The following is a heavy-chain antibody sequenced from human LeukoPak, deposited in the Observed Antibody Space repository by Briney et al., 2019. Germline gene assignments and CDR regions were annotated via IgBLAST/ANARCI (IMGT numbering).Heavy chain of an antibody. D-gene: IGHD5-18*01. CDR2: IIPIFGTA. J-gene: IGHJ4*02. V-gene: IGHV1-69*06. CDR1: GGTFSSYA. Sequence: ASVKVSCKASGGTFSSYAISWVRQAPGQGLEWMGGIIPIFGTANYAQKFQGRVTITADKSTSTAYMELSSLRSEDTAVYYCARVSQLWLLSFDYWGQGTLVTVSS. CDR3: ARVSQLWLLSFDY.